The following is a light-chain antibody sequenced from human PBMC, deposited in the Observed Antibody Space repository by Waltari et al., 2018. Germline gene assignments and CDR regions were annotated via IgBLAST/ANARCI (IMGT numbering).Light chain of an antibody. V-gene: IGLV2-14*01. CDR3: SSYTSSSTWV. CDR1: SSDVGGYNY. J-gene: IGLJ3*02. Sequence: QSALTQPASVSGSPGQSITISCTGTSSDVGGYNYVSWYQQHPGKAPKLMIDDVSNRPYGVSNRFSGSKSDNTAALTISGLQAEDEADYYCSSYTSSSTWVFGRGTKLTVL. CDR2: DVS.